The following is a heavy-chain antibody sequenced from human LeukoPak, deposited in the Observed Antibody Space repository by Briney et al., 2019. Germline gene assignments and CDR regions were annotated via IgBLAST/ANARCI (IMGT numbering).Heavy chain of an antibody. CDR2: IKQDGSEK. V-gene: IGHV3-7*01. Sequence: GGSLRLSCAASGFTFSSYWMSWVRQAPGKGLEWVDNIKQDGSEKYYVDSVKGRFTISRDNAKNSLYLQMNSLRAEDTAVYYCARVAEYQPFDYWGQGTLVTVSS. J-gene: IGHJ4*02. CDR1: GFTFSSYW. CDR3: ARVAEYQPFDY. D-gene: IGHD2-2*01.